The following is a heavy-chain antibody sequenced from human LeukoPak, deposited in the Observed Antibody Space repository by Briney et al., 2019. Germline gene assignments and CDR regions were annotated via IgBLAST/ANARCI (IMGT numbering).Heavy chain of an antibody. CDR1: GGSFSGYY. CDR2: INHSGST. J-gene: IGHJ6*03. V-gene: IGHV4-34*01. Sequence: SETLSLTCAVYGGSFSGYYWSWIRQPPGKGLEWIGEINHSGSTNYNPSLKSRVTISVDTSKNQFSLKLSSVTAADTAVYYCAKNRRNNMLAVVTYPPYYSLDVWGKGTPGTISS. D-gene: IGHD3-22*01. CDR3: AKNRRNNMLAVVTYPPYYSLDV.